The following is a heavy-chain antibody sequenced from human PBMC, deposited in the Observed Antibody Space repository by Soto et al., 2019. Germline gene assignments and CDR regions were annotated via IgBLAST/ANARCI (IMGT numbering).Heavy chain of an antibody. CDR1: GGTFSSYA. CDR2: IIPIFGTA. Sequence: QVQLVQSGAEVKKPGSSVKVSCKASGGTFSSYAISWVRQAPGQGLEWMGGIIPIFGTANYAQKFQGRVTITADKSTSTAYMELSSLRSEDTAVYYCAGVGVSIAARRGAFDIWGQGTMVTVSS. V-gene: IGHV1-69*06. CDR3: AGVGVSIAARRGAFDI. D-gene: IGHD6-6*01. J-gene: IGHJ3*02.